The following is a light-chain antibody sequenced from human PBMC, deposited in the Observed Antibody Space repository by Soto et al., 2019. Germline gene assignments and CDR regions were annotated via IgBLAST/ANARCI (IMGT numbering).Light chain of an antibody. CDR3: SAWDDTLNVWL. CDR2: STS. Sequence: QSVLTQPPSASGTPGQIVAISCSGSSSNIGSNTVTWYQQLPGTAPKLLIYSTSQRSSGVPGRFSGSKSGASASLSISGLQSEDEADYYCSAWDDTLNVWLFGGGTKLTVL. V-gene: IGLV1-44*01. CDR1: SSNIGSNT. J-gene: IGLJ3*02.